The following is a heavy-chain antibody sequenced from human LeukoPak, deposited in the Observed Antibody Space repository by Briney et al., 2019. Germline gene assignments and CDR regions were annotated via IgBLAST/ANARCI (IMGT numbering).Heavy chain of an antibody. CDR2: IYYSGST. V-gene: IGHV4-31*03. CDR3: ARGQTTAMVDFDY. J-gene: IGHJ4*02. Sequence: PSETLSLTCTVSGGSISSGGYYWSWIRQHPGKGLEWIGYIYYSGSTYYNPSLKSRVTISVDTSKNQFSLKLSFVTAADTAVYYCARGQTTAMVDFDYWGQGTLVTVSS. CDR1: GGSISSGGYY. D-gene: IGHD5-18*01.